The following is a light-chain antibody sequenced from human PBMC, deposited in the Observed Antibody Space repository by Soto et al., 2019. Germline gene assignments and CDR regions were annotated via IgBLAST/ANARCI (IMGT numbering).Light chain of an antibody. V-gene: IGKV1-5*01. Sequence: DIQMTQSPSTLSASVGDRVTITCRASQSISRWLAWYHQKPGKAPKLLIHDATILESGVPSRFSGSGSGTELTLTISSLQPDDSAAYYCQQYNSYPWTFGQGTKVEIK. CDR3: QQYNSYPWT. J-gene: IGKJ1*01. CDR1: QSISRW. CDR2: DAT.